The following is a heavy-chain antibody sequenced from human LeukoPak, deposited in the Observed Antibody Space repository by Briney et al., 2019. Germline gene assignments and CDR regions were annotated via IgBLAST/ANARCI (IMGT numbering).Heavy chain of an antibody. V-gene: IGHV1-69*13. CDR1: GGTFSSYA. D-gene: IGHD6-19*01. J-gene: IGHJ4*02. CDR2: IIPIFGTA. Sequence: ASVKVSCKASGGTFSSYAISWVRQAPGQGLEWMGGIIPIFGTANYAQKFKGRVTITADESTSTAYMELSSLRSEDTAVYYCARGIAGYSSGWYRFDYWGQGTLVTVSS. CDR3: ARGIAGYSSGWYRFDY.